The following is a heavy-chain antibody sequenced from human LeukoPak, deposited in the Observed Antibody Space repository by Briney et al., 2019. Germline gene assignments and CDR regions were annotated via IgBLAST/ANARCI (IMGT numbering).Heavy chain of an antibody. V-gene: IGHV1-2*02. CDR2: INPNSGGT. D-gene: IGHD1-7*01. CDR1: GYTFTGYY. J-gene: IGHJ4*02. Sequence: ASVKVSCKASGYTFTGYYIHWVRQAPGRGLEWMGWINPNSGGTNYAQKFQDRSTMTRDTSINTAYLELSSLRFDDTAVYYCARDRPGGELVDYWGQGTLVTVSS. CDR3: ARDRPGGELVDY.